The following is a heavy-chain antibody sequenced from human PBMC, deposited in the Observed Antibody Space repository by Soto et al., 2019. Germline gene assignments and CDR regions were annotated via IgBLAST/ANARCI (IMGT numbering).Heavy chain of an antibody. CDR2: IYYSGST. D-gene: IGHD2-8*01. CDR3: ARDIMGTNYYYYGMDV. Sequence: XXTLSPPFTVSGGSIRSYYCRWIPQPPGKGLEWIGYIYYSGSTNYNPSLKSRVTISVDTSKNQFSLKLSSVTAADTAVYYCARDIMGTNYYYYGMDVWGQGTAVTVSS. J-gene: IGHJ6*02. V-gene: IGHV4-59*01. CDR1: GGSIRSYY.